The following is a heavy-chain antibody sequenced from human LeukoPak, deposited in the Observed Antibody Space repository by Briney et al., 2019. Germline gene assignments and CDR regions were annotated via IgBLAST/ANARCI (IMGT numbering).Heavy chain of an antibody. D-gene: IGHD4-23*01. CDR3: ARLGCGGSYYFDY. V-gene: IGHV4-4*07. Sequence: PSETLSLTCTVSGGSISSYYWSWIRQPAGKGLEWIGGIYTSGSTNYNLSLKSRIIISLDTSKNQFSLKLSSVTAAHTAVYSCARLGCGGSYYFDYWGQGTLVTVSS. CDR1: GGSISSYY. J-gene: IGHJ4*02. CDR2: IYTSGST.